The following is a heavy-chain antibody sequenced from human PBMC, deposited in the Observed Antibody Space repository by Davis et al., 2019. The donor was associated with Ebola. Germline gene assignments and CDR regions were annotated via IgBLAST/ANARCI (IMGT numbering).Heavy chain of an antibody. J-gene: IGHJ6*04. V-gene: IGHV1-46*01. Sequence: ASVKVSCKASGYTFTSYYMHWVRQAPGQVLEWMAIINPSGGGTSYAQKFQGRVTMTRDTSTSTVYMELSSLRSEDTAVYYCAREAIVVVVAATRGNYYYGIDVWGKGTTVTVSS. D-gene: IGHD2-15*01. CDR2: INPSGGGT. CDR3: AREAIVVVVAATRGNYYYGIDV. CDR1: GYTFTSYY.